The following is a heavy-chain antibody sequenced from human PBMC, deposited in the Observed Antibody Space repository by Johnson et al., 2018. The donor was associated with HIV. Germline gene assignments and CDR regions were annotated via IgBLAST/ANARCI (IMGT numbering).Heavy chain of an antibody. V-gene: IGHV3-64*01. CDR3: ARVSSSVTTARYGAFDI. Sequence: MQLVESGGGLVQPGRSLRLSCAASGFTFSSYAMHWVRQAPGKGLEYVSAISSNGGSTYYANSVKGRFTISRDNSKNTLYLQINSLRAEDTAVYYCARVSSSVTTARYGAFDIWGQGTMVIVSS. CDR2: ISSNGGST. D-gene: IGHD4-17*01. J-gene: IGHJ3*02. CDR1: GFTFSSYA.